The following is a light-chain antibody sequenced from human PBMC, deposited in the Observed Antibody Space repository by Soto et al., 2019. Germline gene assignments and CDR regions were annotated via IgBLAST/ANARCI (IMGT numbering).Light chain of an antibody. CDR1: QNIFYNSDNKNY. V-gene: IGKV4-1*01. CDR2: WAS. J-gene: IGKJ1*01. CDR3: QQYYDNPRT. Sequence: IVMTQSPDSLAVSLGERATINCRSSQNIFYNSDNKNYLAWYQQKPGQPPKLLIYWASTRQSGVPDRFSGGGSGTHFTLTISSLQAEDVAVYYCQQYYDNPRTFDQGTTVEIK.